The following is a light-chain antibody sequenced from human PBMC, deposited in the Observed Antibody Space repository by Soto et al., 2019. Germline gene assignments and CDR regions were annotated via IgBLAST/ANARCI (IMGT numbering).Light chain of an antibody. Sequence: DLQMTQSPSSLSASVGDRVTITCRASQSISTYLNWYQQKPGKAPRLLIYAASTLQSGVPSRFSGSGSGTDFTLTISSLQPDDFATYYCQQSHSTPKTFGQGTKVEIK. CDR2: AAS. V-gene: IGKV1-39*01. CDR1: QSISTY. CDR3: QQSHSTPKT. J-gene: IGKJ1*01.